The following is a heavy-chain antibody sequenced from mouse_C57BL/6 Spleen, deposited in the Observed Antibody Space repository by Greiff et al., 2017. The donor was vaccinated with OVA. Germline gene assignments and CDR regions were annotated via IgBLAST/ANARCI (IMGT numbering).Heavy chain of an antibody. CDR2: ISYDGSN. Sequence: EVKVEESGPGLVKPSQSLSLTCSVTGYSITSGYYWNWIRQFPGNKLEWMGYISYDGSNNYNPSLKNRISITRDTSKNQFFLKLNSVTTEDTATYYCAREGDSSGYVFAYWGQGTLVTVSA. V-gene: IGHV3-6*01. J-gene: IGHJ3*01. CDR1: GYSITSGYY. CDR3: AREGDSSGYVFAY. D-gene: IGHD3-2*02.